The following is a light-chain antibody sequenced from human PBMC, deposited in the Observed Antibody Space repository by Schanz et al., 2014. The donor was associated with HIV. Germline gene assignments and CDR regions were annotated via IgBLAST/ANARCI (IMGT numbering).Light chain of an antibody. Sequence: QSVLTQPPSVSGAPGQRVTISCTGGTSNIGTGFHVHWYQQVPGAAPKLLIFDTNNRPSGVPARFSGSKSGNTASLTVSGLQADDEADYYCSSYGGGDTLLFGGGTKLTVL. CDR1: TSNIGTGFH. V-gene: IGLV1-40*01. J-gene: IGLJ3*02. CDR2: DTN. CDR3: SSYGGGDTLL.